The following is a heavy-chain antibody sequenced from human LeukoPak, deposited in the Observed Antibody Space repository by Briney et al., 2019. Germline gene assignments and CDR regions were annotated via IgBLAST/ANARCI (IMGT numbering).Heavy chain of an antibody. CDR1: GFTFSNYA. CDR2: ITSGGGTT. J-gene: IGHJ4*02. CDR3: ARDPPRAAWVFDY. V-gene: IGHV3-23*01. Sequence: GGSLRLSCAASGFTFSNYAMSWVRQAPGKALEWVSAITSGGGTTYYAGSVKGRFTISRDNSKNTLYLQMNSLRAEDTAVYYCARDPPRAAWVFDYWGQGILVSVSS. D-gene: IGHD6-25*01.